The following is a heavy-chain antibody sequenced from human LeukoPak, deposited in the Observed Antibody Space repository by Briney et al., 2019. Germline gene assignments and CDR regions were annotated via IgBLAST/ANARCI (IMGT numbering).Heavy chain of an antibody. V-gene: IGHV4-31*03. Sequence: SQTLSLTCTVSGGSISSGGYYWSWIRQHPGKGLEWIGYIYYSGSTYYNPSLKSRVTISVDTSKNQFSLKLSSVTAADTAVYYCARGVTSQNYVWGSSLDYWGQGTLVTVSS. D-gene: IGHD3-16*01. CDR2: IYYSGST. CDR3: ARGVTSQNYVWGSSLDY. J-gene: IGHJ4*02. CDR1: GGSISSGGYY.